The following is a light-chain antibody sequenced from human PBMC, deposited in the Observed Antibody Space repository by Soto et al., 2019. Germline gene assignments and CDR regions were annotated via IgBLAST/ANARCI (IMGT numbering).Light chain of an antibody. Sequence: DIPMTQSPSSLSASVGDRVTITCQASQDISNYLNWYQQKPGKAPKLLIYDASDLEKGDPSRFSGDGSGTDFTFTISSLPPEDIATYYCQQYDNLPITFGQRARLEMK. CDR2: DAS. J-gene: IGKJ5*01. CDR3: QQYDNLPIT. V-gene: IGKV1-33*01. CDR1: QDISNY.